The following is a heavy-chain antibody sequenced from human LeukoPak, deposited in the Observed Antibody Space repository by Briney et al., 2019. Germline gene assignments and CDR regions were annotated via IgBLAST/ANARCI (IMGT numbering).Heavy chain of an antibody. V-gene: IGHV1-8*01. Sequence: ASVKVSCKASGYTFTSYDINWVRQATGQGLEWMGWMNPNSGNTGYAQKFQGRVTMTRNASISTAYMELSSLRSEDTAVYYCARPNSSSSYDAFDIWGQGTMVTVSS. CDR3: ARPNSSSSYDAFDI. CDR1: GYTFTSYD. D-gene: IGHD6-13*01. J-gene: IGHJ3*02. CDR2: MNPNSGNT.